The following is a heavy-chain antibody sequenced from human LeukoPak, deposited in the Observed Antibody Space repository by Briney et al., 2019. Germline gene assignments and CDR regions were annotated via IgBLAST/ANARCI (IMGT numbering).Heavy chain of an antibody. J-gene: IGHJ6*04. CDR1: GFTSGDYS. D-gene: IGHD3-3*01. Sequence: GGSLRLSCTASGFTSGDYSLSWVRQAPEKGLEWVGFIRRKGYGGTTEYAPSVKGRFIISRDDSKSTAYLQMNSLKTEDTAVYYCPRDHVFWSGPFDVWGKGTTVTVSS. CDR3: PRDHVFWSGPFDV. CDR2: IRRKGYGGTT. V-gene: IGHV3-49*04.